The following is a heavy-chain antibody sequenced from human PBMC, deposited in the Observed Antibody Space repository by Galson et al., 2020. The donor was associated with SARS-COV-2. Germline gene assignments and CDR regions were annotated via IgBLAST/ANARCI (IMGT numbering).Heavy chain of an antibody. CDR1: GGSFSGYY. D-gene: IGHD2-21*02. J-gene: IGHJ4*02. Sequence: SETLSLTCAVYGGSFSGYYWSWIRQPPGKGLEWIGEINSSGSTNSNPSLKSRVTISVDTSKNHFSLKLSSVTAADTAVYYCAREENVFLLGTATRMCYFDDGVRGTLASVAS. CDR2: INSSGST. CDR3: AREENVFLLGTATRMCYFDD. V-gene: IGHV4-34*01.